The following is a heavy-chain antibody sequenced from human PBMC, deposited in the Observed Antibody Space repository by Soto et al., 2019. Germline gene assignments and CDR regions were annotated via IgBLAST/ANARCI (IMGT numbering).Heavy chain of an antibody. D-gene: IGHD2-15*01. CDR1: GGAICNYH. V-gene: IGHV4-59*01. J-gene: IGHJ3*02. CDR3: ASSRAVGAFDI. CDR2: IFYSGST. Sequence: SETLSLTCTVSGGAICNYHWSWIRQPPGRGLEWIGHIFYSGSTNYNPALKSRVTISVDTSKSQFSLKLSSVTAADTAVYYCASSRAVGAFDIWGQGTMVT.